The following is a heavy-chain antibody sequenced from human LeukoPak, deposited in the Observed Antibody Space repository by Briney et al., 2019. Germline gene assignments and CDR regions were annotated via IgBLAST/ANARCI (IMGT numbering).Heavy chain of an antibody. Sequence: PGRSLRLSCAASGFTFSSYAMHWVRQAPGKGLEWVAVISYDGSNKYYADSVKGRFTISRDNSKNTLYLQMNSLRAEDTAVYYCARLSPEFDYWGQGTLVTVSS. J-gene: IGHJ4*02. CDR3: ARLSPEFDY. V-gene: IGHV3-30*04. CDR1: GFTFSSYA. CDR2: ISYDGSNK. D-gene: IGHD1-14*01.